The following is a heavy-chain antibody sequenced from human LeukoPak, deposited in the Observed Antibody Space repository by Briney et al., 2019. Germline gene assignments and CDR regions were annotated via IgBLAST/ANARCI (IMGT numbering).Heavy chain of an antibody. V-gene: IGHV3-21*01. Sequence: GGSLRLSCAASGFTFSSYSMNWVRQAPGKGLEWVSSISSSSSYIYYADSVKGRFTISRDNAKNSLYLQMNGLRAEDTAVYYCARDVLYYYGSGSSAGWFDPWGQGTLVTVSS. CDR3: ARDVLYYYGSGSSAGWFDP. D-gene: IGHD3-10*01. J-gene: IGHJ5*02. CDR1: GFTFSSYS. CDR2: ISSSSSYI.